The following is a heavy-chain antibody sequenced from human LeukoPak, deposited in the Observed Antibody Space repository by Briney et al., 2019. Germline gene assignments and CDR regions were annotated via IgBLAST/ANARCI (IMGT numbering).Heavy chain of an antibody. D-gene: IGHD2-21*02. J-gene: IGHJ4*02. V-gene: IGHV3-74*01. CDR2: TSKDGSDT. CDR3: ARGGYRDSYYRFS. CDR1: GFTFSDSW. Sequence: GGSLRLSCAVSGFTFSDSWMHWVRQAPGKGPEWLSRTSKDGSDTVYADSAKDRLTASRDSAKNTVYLELTNLRPDDTALYYCARGGYRDSYYRFSWGRGTLVTVAS.